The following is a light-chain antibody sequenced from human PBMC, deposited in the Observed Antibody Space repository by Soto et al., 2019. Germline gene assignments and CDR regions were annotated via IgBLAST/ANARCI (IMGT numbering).Light chain of an antibody. CDR3: SSYTSSSTL. Sequence: QSALTQPASVSGSPGQSITVSCTGTSSDIGGYNYVSWYQQHPGKAPKLMVYEVTNRPSGVSDRFSGSKSGNTASLTSSGLLAEDEADYYCSSYTSSSTLFGTGTKVTVL. CDR2: EVT. J-gene: IGLJ1*01. CDR1: SSDIGGYNY. V-gene: IGLV2-14*01.